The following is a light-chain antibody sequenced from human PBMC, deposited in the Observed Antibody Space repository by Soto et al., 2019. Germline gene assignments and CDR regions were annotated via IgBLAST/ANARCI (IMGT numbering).Light chain of an antibody. CDR2: SNN. CDR3: AAWDDSLNGWV. CDR1: SSNIGGHT. V-gene: IGLV1-44*01. Sequence: QSVLTQPPSASGTPGQRVTISCSGSSSNIGGHTVNWYQQLPGTAPKLLIYSNNQRPSGVPDRFSGSKSGTSVSLAISGLQSEDEADYYCAAWDDSLNGWVFGGGTKLTVL. J-gene: IGLJ3*02.